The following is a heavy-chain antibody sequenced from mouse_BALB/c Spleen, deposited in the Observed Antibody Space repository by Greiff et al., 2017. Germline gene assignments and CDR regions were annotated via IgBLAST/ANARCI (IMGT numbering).Heavy chain of an antibody. CDR3: AILHYYGSWFAY. CDR1: GFNIKDTY. D-gene: IGHD1-2*01. Sequence: VQLKESGAELVKPGASVKLSCTASGFNIKDTYMHWVKQRPEQGLEWIGRIDPANGNTNYDPKFQGKATITADTSSNTAYLQLSSLTSEDTAVYYCAILHYYGSWFAYWGQGTLVTVSA. CDR2: IDPANGNT. J-gene: IGHJ3*01. V-gene: IGHV14-3*02.